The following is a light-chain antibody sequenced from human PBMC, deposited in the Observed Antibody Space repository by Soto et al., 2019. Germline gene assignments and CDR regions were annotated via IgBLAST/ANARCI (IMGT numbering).Light chain of an antibody. CDR2: GAS. CDR3: QQYNNWPLT. Sequence: IVLTQSPGTLSVSPGDRATLSCSASQSVSSNLAWHQQRPGQAPRLLIYGASTMATGVPARFSGGGSGTKFTLTITSLQSEDFAVYWCQQYNNWPLTFGPGTRLEIK. CDR1: QSVSSN. J-gene: IGKJ5*01. V-gene: IGKV3D-15*01.